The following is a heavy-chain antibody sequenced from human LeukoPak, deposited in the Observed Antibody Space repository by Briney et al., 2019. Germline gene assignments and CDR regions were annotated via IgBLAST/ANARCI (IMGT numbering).Heavy chain of an antibody. CDR1: GGTFSSYA. CDR2: IIPIFGTA. CDR3: ARLAVAGERTDY. J-gene: IGHJ4*02. V-gene: IGHV1-69*01. D-gene: IGHD6-19*01. Sequence: ASVKVSCKASGGTFSSYAISWVRQAPGQGLEWMGGIIPIFGTANYAQKFQGRVTITADESTSTAYMELSSLRSEDTAVYYCARLAVAGERTDYWGQGTLVTVSS.